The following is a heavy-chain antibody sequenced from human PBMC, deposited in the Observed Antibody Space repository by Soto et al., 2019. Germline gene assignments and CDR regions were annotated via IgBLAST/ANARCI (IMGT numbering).Heavy chain of an antibody. Sequence: QVQLVESGGGVVQPGRSLRLSCAASGFTFSSYAMHWVRQAPGKGLEWVALISYDGSNKYYADSVKGRFTISRDNSKNTLYLQMNSLRAEDTAVYYCAKNSGYSYGFPFDLRGQGTLVTVSS. D-gene: IGHD5-18*01. V-gene: IGHV3-30*18. CDR2: ISYDGSNK. CDR3: AKNSGYSYGFPFDL. J-gene: IGHJ4*02. CDR1: GFTFSSYA.